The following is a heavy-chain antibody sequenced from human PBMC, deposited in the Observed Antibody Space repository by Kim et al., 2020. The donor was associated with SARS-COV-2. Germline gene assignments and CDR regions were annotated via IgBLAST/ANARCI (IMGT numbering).Heavy chain of an antibody. Sequence: SETLSLTCTVSGGSISSYYWSWIRQPPGKGLEWIGYIYYSGSTNYNPSLKSRVTISVDTSKNQFSLKLSSVTAADTAVYYCALAAAGMWCFDPWGQGTLV. CDR1: GGSISSYY. CDR3: ALAAAGMWCFDP. V-gene: IGHV4-59*08. D-gene: IGHD6-13*01. J-gene: IGHJ5*02. CDR2: IYYSGST.